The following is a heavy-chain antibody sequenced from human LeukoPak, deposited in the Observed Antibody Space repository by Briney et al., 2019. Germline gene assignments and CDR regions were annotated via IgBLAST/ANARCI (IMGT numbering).Heavy chain of an antibody. D-gene: IGHD6-19*01. Sequence: ASVKVSCKASGYTFTSYAMNWVRQAPGQGLEWMGWINTNTGNPTYAQGFAGRFVFSLDTSVSTAYLQISSLKAEDTAVYYCAVISHGPLAVAGTDYWGQGTLVTVSS. CDR3: AVISHGPLAVAGTDY. CDR2: INTNTGNP. J-gene: IGHJ4*02. V-gene: IGHV7-4-1*02. CDR1: GYTFTSYA.